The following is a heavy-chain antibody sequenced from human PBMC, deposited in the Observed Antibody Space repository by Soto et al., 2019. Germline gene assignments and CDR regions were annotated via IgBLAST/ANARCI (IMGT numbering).Heavy chain of an antibody. CDR3: ARYRGVAAAGTSWFDP. V-gene: IGHV5-51*01. J-gene: IGHJ5*02. Sequence: GESLNISCNGSGYSFSSYWIGWVRPLPGKGLEWMGIIYPGDSDTRYSPSFQGQVTISADKSISTAYLQWSSLKASDTAMYYCARYRGVAAAGTSWFDPWGQGTLVTVSS. CDR2: IYPGDSDT. CDR1: GYSFSSYW. D-gene: IGHD6-13*01.